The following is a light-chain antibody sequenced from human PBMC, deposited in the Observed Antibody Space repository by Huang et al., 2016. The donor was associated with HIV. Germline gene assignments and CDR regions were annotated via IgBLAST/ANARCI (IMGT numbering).Light chain of an antibody. Sequence: DVVMTQSPLSLPVTLGQPASISCRSSQSLVHSGGNTYLNWFQQRPGQSPRRLLYKVSNRDYGVPDRFSGSGSGTDFTLKISRVEAEDVGVYYCMQGTHWPLFGQGTKLEIK. CDR2: KVS. CDR1: QSLVHSGGNTY. CDR3: MQGTHWPL. V-gene: IGKV2-30*02. J-gene: IGKJ2*01.